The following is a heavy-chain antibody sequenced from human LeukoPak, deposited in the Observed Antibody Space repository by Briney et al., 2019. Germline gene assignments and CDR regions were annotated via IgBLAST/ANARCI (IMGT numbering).Heavy chain of an antibody. V-gene: IGHV1-18*01. D-gene: IGHD2-8*01. Sequence: GASVKVSCKASGNSFTTYGVSWVRQAPGQGLEWVGLINVNTKYAQKFQGRVSMTADTSTSTAYMELRSLRSDDTAVYFCARAPRCNTNSCNSWFDPWGQGTLVTVSS. CDR1: GNSFTTYG. CDR2: INVNT. CDR3: ARAPRCNTNSCNSWFDP. J-gene: IGHJ5*02.